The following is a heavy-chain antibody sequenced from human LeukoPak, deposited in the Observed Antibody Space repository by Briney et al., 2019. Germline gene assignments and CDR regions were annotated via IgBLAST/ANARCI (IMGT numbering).Heavy chain of an antibody. CDR3: ARDHTIFGVVIAFDY. CDR2: ISSSSSYI. CDR1: GFTFSSYS. D-gene: IGHD3-3*01. J-gene: IGHJ4*02. Sequence: GGSLRLSCAASGFTFSSYSMNWVRQAPGKGLEWVSSISSSSSYIYYADSVKGRFTISRDNAKNSLYLQMNSLRAEDTAVYYCARDHTIFGVVIAFDYWGQGTLVTVSS. V-gene: IGHV3-21*01.